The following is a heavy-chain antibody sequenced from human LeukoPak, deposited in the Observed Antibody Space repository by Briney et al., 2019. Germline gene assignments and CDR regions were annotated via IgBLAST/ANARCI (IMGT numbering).Heavy chain of an antibody. CDR2: IYYSERT. CDR3: AREGVMTAFDY. J-gene: IGHJ4*02. Sequence: PSETLSLTCSVSGGSISSSSYYWDWIRQPPGEGLEWIGSIYYSERTYYNPSLKSRVTISVDTSKNQFSLKLSSVTAADTAVYYCAREGVMTAFDYWGQGTLVTVSS. CDR1: GGSISSSSYY. D-gene: IGHD2-21*02. V-gene: IGHV4-39*07.